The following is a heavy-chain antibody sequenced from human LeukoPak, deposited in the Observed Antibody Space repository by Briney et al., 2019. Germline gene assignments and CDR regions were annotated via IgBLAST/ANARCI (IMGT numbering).Heavy chain of an antibody. CDR2: IIPIFDTV. Sequence: SVKVSCKASGGTFSSYAISWVRQAPGQGLEWMGRIIPIFDTVNYAQKLQGRVTITADESTSTAYMELSSLRSEDTAVYYCARSGLGRYRSGRMGGFVYWGQGTLVTVSS. J-gene: IGHJ4*02. CDR1: GGTFSSYA. D-gene: IGHD5-18*01. V-gene: IGHV1-69*15. CDR3: ARSGLGRYRSGRMGGFVY.